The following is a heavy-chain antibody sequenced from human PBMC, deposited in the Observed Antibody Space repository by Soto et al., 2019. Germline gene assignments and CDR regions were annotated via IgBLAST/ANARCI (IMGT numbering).Heavy chain of an antibody. V-gene: IGHV4-39*01. D-gene: IGHD2-15*01. CDR3: AGFVVPASRNSDFDY. CDR1: GISVSTSDYY. J-gene: IGHJ4*02. Sequence: PSETLSLTCTVSGISVSTSDYYWGWVRQPPGKGLDWIGNIYYSGSTFYNPSLRSRVTLPVDTSKSQLSLSLNSVTAADPAVYFCAGFVVPASRNSDFDYWGQGTLVTVSS. CDR2: IYYSGST.